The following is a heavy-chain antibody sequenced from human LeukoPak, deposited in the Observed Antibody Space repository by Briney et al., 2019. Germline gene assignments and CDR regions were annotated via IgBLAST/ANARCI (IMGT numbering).Heavy chain of an antibody. Sequence: GRSLRLSCAASGFTFSSYAMHWVRQAPGKGLEWVAVISYDGSNKYYADSVKGRFTISRDNSKNTLYLQMSSLRAEDTAVYYCATDSRDFWSGNDYWGQGTLVTVSS. J-gene: IGHJ4*02. V-gene: IGHV3-30-3*01. CDR1: GFTFSSYA. CDR3: ATDSRDFWSGNDY. CDR2: ISYDGSNK. D-gene: IGHD3-3*01.